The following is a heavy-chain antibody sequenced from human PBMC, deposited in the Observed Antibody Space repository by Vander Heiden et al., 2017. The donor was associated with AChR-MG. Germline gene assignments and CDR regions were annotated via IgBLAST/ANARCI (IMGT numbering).Heavy chain of an antibody. CDR3: ARDTGDYPAVYYYYYGMDV. D-gene: IGHD4-17*01. J-gene: IGHJ6*02. Sequence: QVQLVESGGGLVKPGGSLRLSCAASGFTFSDYYLGWIRQAPGKGLEWVSYISSSGSTIYYADSVKGRFTISRDNAKNSLYLQMNSLRAEDTAVYYCARDTGDYPAVYYYYYGMDVWGQGTTVTVSS. CDR1: GFTFSDYY. CDR2: ISSSGSTI. V-gene: IGHV3-11*01.